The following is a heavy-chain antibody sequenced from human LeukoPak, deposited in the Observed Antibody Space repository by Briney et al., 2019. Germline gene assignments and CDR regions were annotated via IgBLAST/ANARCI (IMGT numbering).Heavy chain of an antibody. V-gene: IGHV3-9*03. CDR1: GFTFDDYA. CDR2: ISWNSGSI. CDR3: AKEPAIGYFDY. J-gene: IGHJ4*02. D-gene: IGHD2-2*02. Sequence: PGGSLRLSCAASGFTFDDYAMHWVRHAPGKGLEWVSGISWNSGSIGYADSVKGRFTISRDNAKNSLYLQMNSLRAEDMALYYCAKEPAIGYFDYWGQGTLVTVSS.